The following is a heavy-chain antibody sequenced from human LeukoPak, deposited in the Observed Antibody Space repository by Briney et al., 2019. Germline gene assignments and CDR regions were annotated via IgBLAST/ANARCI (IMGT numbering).Heavy chain of an antibody. CDR3: ARLSGYGWESFYDY. D-gene: IGHD5-12*01. Sequence: SETLSLTCTVSGGSISSYYWSWIRKPPGKGLEWIGYIYYSGSTYYNPSLKSRVTIPVHTSKNQFSLKLSSVTAADTAVYYCARLSGYGWESFYDYWGQGTLVTVSS. CDR1: GGSISSYY. CDR2: IYYSGST. V-gene: IGHV4-59*01. J-gene: IGHJ4*02.